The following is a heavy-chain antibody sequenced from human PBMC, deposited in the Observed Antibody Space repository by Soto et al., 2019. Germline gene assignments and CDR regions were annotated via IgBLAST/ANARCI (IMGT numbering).Heavy chain of an antibody. Sequence: ASAQVFCKASGYSFTSYGISWVRQAPGQGLEWMGWISAYNGNTNYAQKLQRRVTMTTDTSTSTAYMELRSLRSDDTAVYYCARDGTVVTPFDYWGQGTLVTVSS. CDR3: ARDGTVVTPFDY. V-gene: IGHV1-18*01. CDR2: ISAYNGNT. J-gene: IGHJ4*02. D-gene: IGHD2-15*01. CDR1: GYSFTSYG.